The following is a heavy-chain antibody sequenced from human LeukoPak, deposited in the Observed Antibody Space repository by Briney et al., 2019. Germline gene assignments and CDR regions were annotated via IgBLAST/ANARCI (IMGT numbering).Heavy chain of an antibody. Sequence: SETLSLTCTVSGGSISSYYWSWIRQPPGKGLEWIGYIYYSGSTNYNPSLKSRVTISVDTSKNQFSLKLSSVTAADTAVYYCARSTGSSSWPIDYWGQGTLVTVSS. CDR1: GGSISSYY. CDR3: ARSTGSSSWPIDY. V-gene: IGHV4-59*01. J-gene: IGHJ4*02. CDR2: IYYSGST. D-gene: IGHD6-13*01.